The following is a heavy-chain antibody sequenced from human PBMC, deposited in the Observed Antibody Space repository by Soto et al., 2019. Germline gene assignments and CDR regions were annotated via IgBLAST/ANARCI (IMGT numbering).Heavy chain of an antibody. CDR1: GFTVSTYG. V-gene: IGHV3-30*03. J-gene: IGHJ4*02. CDR2: ISRDGGTK. Sequence: QVQLVESGGGVVQPGRSLRLSCAVSGFTVSTYGMHWVRQAPGKGLEWVAVISRDGGTKYYADSVKGRFTISRDNSRNTLFLKMNSLRSDDMAVYYCTGGVASGYWGQGTLVTVSS. CDR3: TGGVASGY. D-gene: IGHD2-8*02.